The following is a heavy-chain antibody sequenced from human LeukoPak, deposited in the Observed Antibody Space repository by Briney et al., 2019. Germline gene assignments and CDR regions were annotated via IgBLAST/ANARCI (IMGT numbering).Heavy chain of an antibody. V-gene: IGHV3-11*06. D-gene: IGHD3-22*01. CDR1: GFTFSDYY. J-gene: IGHJ4*02. CDR3: ARDSYYDSSGYYSFGYFDY. CDR2: ISSSSSYI. Sequence: TGGSLRLSCAASGFTFSDYYMSWIRQAPGKGLEWVSSISSSSSYIYYADSVKGRFTISRDNAKNSLYLQMNSLRAEDTAVYYCARDSYYDSSGYYSFGYFDYWGQGTLVTVSS.